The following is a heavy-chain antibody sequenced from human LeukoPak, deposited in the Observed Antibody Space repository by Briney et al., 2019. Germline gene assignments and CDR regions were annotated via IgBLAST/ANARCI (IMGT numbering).Heavy chain of an antibody. J-gene: IGHJ4*02. V-gene: IGHV3-48*03. CDR1: GFTFSSYE. D-gene: IGHD5-24*01. Sequence: PGGSLRLSCAASGFTFSSYEMNWVRQAPGKGLEWVSYISSSGSTIYYADSVKGRITISRDNAKNSLYLQMNSLRAEDTAVYYCAAVIRWLGNDYWGQGTLVTVSS. CDR3: AAVIRWLGNDY. CDR2: ISSSGSTI.